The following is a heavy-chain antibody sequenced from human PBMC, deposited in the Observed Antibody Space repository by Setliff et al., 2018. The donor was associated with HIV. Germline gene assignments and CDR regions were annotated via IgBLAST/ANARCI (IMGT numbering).Heavy chain of an antibody. J-gene: IGHJ6*02. CDR1: GYTFTGHY. D-gene: IGHD3-10*01. Sequence: ASVKVSCKASGYTFTGHYSHWVRQAPGQGLEWLGWVSPNSGDAIYAQNFQGRVTMTRDTSINAAYMELRGLRSDDTAVYYCARNFGLSPSGKYYYYYGMDIWGQGTTVTVSS. CDR2: VSPNSGDA. V-gene: IGHV1-2*02. CDR3: ARNFGLSPSGKYYYYYGMDI.